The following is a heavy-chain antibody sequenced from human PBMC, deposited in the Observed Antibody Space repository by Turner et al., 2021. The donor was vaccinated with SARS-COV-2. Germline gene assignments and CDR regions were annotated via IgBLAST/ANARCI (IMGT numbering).Heavy chain of an antibody. Sequence: QLQLQESGPGLVKPSETLSLTCTVSGGSISSSSYYWGWIRQPPGKGLEWIGSIYYSGSTYYNPSLKSRVTISVDTSKNQFPLKLSSVTAADTAVYYCARFPYYYDSSAYPAYGMDVWGQGTTVTVSS. J-gene: IGHJ6*02. V-gene: IGHV4-39*01. CDR1: GGSISSSSYY. D-gene: IGHD3-22*01. CDR2: IYYSGST. CDR3: ARFPYYYDSSAYPAYGMDV.